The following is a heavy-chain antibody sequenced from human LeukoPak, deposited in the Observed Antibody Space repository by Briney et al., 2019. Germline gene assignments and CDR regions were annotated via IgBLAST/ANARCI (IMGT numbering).Heavy chain of an antibody. D-gene: IGHD1-26*01. CDR3: AKVTPLSSGSYAFDI. V-gene: IGHV3-30*02. CDR2: IRYDGSNK. J-gene: IGHJ3*02. CDR1: GFTFSSYG. Sequence: GGSLRLSCAASGFTFSSYGMHWVRQAPGKGLEGVAFIRYDGSNKYYADSVKGRFTISRDNSKNTLYLQMNSLRAEDTAVYYCAKVTPLSSGSYAFDIWGQGTMVTVSS.